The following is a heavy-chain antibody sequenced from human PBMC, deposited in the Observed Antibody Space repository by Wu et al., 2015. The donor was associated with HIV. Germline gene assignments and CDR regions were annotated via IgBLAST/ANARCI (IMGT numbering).Heavy chain of an antibody. Sequence: QVHLVQFGAEVKKPGSSVKVTCKASGGTFSSVFSNYAISWVRQAPGHGLEWMGRIIPMFGRTNYAQSFQGRVTITADGSTNTVYMELSSLRSEDTAVYYCARRAADFNSNWFDPWGQGTLVTVSS. CDR1: GGTFSSVFSNYA. V-gene: IGHV1-69*15. CDR3: ARRAADFNSNWFDP. J-gene: IGHJ5*02. D-gene: IGHD3/OR15-3a*01. CDR2: IIPMFGRT.